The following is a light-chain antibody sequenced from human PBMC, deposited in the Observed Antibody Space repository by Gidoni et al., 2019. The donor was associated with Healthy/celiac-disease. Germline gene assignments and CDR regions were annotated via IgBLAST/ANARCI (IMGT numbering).Light chain of an antibody. CDR2: KAS. CDR3: QQYNSSGGT. V-gene: IGKV1-5*03. J-gene: IGKJ1*01. CDR1: QSISSW. Sequence: DIQMTQSPSTLSASVGDRVTITCRASQSISSWLAWYQQKPGKAPKLLIYKASSLESGVPSRFRGSGSGPEFTLTISSLQPDDFATYYCQQYNSSGGTFGQGTKVEIK.